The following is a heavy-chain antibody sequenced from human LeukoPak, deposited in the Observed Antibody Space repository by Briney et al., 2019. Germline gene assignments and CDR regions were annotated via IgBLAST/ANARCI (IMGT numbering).Heavy chain of an antibody. CDR1: GGSFSGYY. V-gene: IGHV4-34*01. Sequence: NTSETLSLTCAVYGGSFSGYYWSWIRQPPGKGLEWIGEINHSGSTNYNPSLKSRVTISVDTSKNQFSLKLSSVTAADTAVYYCATRNTRVVRGVLPAVWGQGTLVTVSS. J-gene: IGHJ4*02. CDR2: INHSGST. D-gene: IGHD3-10*01. CDR3: ATRNTRVVRGVLPAV.